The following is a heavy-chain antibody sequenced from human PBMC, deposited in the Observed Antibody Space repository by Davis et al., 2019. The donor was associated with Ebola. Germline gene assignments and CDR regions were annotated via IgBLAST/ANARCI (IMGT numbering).Heavy chain of an antibody. V-gene: IGHV4-38-2*02. J-gene: IGHJ3*02. CDR1: GYSISSGYY. CDR2: IYHSGST. D-gene: IGHD2-15*01. Sequence: GSLRLSCTVSGYSISSGYYWGWIRQPPGKGLEWIGSIYHSGSTYYNPSLKSRVTISVDTSKNQFSLKLSSVTAADTAVYYCARRYMYGDIVVVGDAFDIWGQGTMVTVSS. CDR3: ARRYMYGDIVVVGDAFDI.